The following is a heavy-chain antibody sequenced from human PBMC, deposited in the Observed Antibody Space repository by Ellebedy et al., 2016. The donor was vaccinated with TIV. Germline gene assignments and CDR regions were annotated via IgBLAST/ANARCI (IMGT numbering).Heavy chain of an antibody. D-gene: IGHD2-15*01. CDR1: GFTFSSYA. CDR3: AKGMVAATPSYYYYGMDV. V-gene: IGHV3-23*01. J-gene: IGHJ6*02. CDR2: ISGSGGST. Sequence: GGSLRLXXAASGFTFSSYAMSWVRQAPGKGLEWVSAISGSGGSTYYADSVKGRFTISRDTSKNTLYLQMNSLRAEDTAVYYCAKGMVAATPSYYYYGMDVWGQGTTVTVSS.